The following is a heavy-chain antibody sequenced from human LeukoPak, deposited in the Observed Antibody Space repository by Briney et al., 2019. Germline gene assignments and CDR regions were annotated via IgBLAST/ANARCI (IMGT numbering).Heavy chain of an antibody. CDR3: ARGDTSGYSSSWCLGY. D-gene: IGHD6-13*01. V-gene: IGHV1-2*02. CDR1: GYTFTDYY. Sequence: GASVTVSFKASGYTFTDYYMHWVRQAPGQGLEWMGWINPNSGGTNYAQKFQGRVTMTRDTAISTAYMELSRVRYDDTAVYYCARGDTSGYSSSWCLGYWGQGTLVTVSS. J-gene: IGHJ4*02. CDR2: INPNSGGT.